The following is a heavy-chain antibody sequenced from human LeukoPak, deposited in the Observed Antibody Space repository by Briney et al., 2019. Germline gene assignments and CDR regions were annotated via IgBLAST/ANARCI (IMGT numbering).Heavy chain of an antibody. CDR2: INHSGST. V-gene: IGHV4-34*01. Sequence: PSETLSLTCAVYGGSFSGYYWSWIRQPPGKGLVWIGEINHSGSTNYNPSLKSRVTISVDTSKNQFSLKLSSVTAADTAVYYCARTYSCLDYWGQGTLVTVSS. J-gene: IGHJ4*02. D-gene: IGHD2-15*01. CDR3: ARTYSCLDY. CDR1: GGSFSGYY.